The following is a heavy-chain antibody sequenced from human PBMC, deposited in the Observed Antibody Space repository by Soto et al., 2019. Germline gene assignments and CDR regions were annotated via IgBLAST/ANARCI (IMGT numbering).Heavy chain of an antibody. D-gene: IGHD6-25*01. CDR3: AKFFVETGSNSGWPWCFHY. J-gene: IGHJ4*02. V-gene: IGHV3-23*01. CDR1: GFTFSNYA. CDR2: ISGSGGTT. Sequence: EVQLLESGGGLVQPGRSLRLSCAASGFTFSNYAMSWVRQAPGQGLDWVSAISGSGGTTYYADSVKGRFTISRDNSKNTLFLQMNSLRAEDAAVYYCAKFFVETGSNSGWPWCFHYWGQGTLVTVSS.